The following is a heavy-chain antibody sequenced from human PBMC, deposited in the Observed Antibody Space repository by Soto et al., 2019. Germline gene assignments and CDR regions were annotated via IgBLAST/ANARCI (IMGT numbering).Heavy chain of an antibody. V-gene: IGHV1-18*01. D-gene: IGHD6-13*01. CDR2: ISAYNGNT. J-gene: IGHJ5*02. Sequence: ASVKVSCKASGSTFTSYGINWVRQAPGQGLECMGWISAYNGNTNYAQKLQGRVTMTTDTSTSTAYMELRSLRSDDTAVYYCARVGSAHPHSYNWFDPWGQGTLVTVSS. CDR1: GSTFTSYG. CDR3: ARVGSAHPHSYNWFDP.